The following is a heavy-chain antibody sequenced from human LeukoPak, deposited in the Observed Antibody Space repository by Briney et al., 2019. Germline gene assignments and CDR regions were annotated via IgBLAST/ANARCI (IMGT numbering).Heavy chain of an antibody. V-gene: IGHV4-30-4*08. J-gene: IGHJ4*02. CDR3: AREESRDGYNHWDY. D-gene: IGHD5-24*01. CDR2: IYYSGST. Sequence: SETLSLTCTVSGGSVSSGSYHWSWIRQPPGKGLEWIGYIYYSGSTYYNPSLKSRVTISVDTSKNQFSLKLSSVTAADTAVYYCAREESRDGYNHWDYWGQGTLVTVSS. CDR1: GGSVSSGSYH.